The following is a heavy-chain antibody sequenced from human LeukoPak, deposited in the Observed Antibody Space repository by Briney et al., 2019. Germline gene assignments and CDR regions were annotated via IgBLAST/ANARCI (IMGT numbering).Heavy chain of an antibody. D-gene: IGHD2-21*02. CDR3: AKDLAVTTLYYFDF. V-gene: IGHV3-23*01. CDR1: GFTFSRYA. Sequence: GGSLGLSCTASGFTFSRYAMSWVRQAPGKGLEWVSGISGSGGSTYYADSVKGRFTISRANSKNTVYLQMDSLRVEDTAVYYCAKDLAVTTLYYFDFWGQGTLVTVPS. J-gene: IGHJ4*02. CDR2: ISGSGGST.